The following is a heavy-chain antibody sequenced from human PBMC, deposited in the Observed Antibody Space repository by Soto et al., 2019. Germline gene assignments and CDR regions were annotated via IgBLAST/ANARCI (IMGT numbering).Heavy chain of an antibody. V-gene: IGHV1-18*01. J-gene: IGHJ5*02. CDR1: GDTFTNFG. CDR2: IATYNSNR. CDR3: ARVLRGVVNWFDP. D-gene: IGHD3-10*01. Sequence: HLVQSGPEVKKPGASSTVSCKTSGDTFTNFGLSWVRQAPGQGLEWMGWIATYNSNRNYAQKFQGSLTLTTDTSTSTAYMEMKSLVYDDTAVYYCARVLRGVVNWFDPWGQGTLVTVSS.